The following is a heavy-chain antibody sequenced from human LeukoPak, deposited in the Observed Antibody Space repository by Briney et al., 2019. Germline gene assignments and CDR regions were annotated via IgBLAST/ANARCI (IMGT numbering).Heavy chain of an antibody. CDR2: IYYSGST. V-gene: IGHV4-31*03. D-gene: IGHD3-16*01. CDR1: GGSISSDGYY. J-gene: IGHJ4*02. CDR3: ARDHDPLGFDY. Sequence: SQTLSLTCTVSGGSISSDGYYWSWIRQHPGKGLEWIGYIYYSGSTYYNPSLKSRVTISLDTSKSQFSLKLSSVTAADTAVYFCARDHDPLGFDYWGQGTLVTVSS.